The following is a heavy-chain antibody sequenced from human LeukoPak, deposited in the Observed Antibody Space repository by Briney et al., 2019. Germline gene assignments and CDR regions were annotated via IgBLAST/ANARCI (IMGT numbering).Heavy chain of an antibody. CDR2: IYTSGST. J-gene: IGHJ5*02. V-gene: IGHV4-61*02. D-gene: IGHD3-22*01. CDR1: GGSISSGSYY. Sequence: SETLSLTCTVSGGSISSGSYYWRWLRQPAGKGLEWIGRIYTSGSTNYNPSLKSRVTISVDTSKNQFSLKLSSVTAADTAVYYCARATLGYYDSWFDHWGQGTLVTVSS. CDR3: ARATLGYYDSWFDH.